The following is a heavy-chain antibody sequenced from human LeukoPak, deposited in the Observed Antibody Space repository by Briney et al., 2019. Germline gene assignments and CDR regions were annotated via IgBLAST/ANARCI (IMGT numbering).Heavy chain of an antibody. CDR2: ISSNGDNT. J-gene: IGHJ4*02. Sequence: GGALRLSCSVSGYTFSTYVMHWVPQAPGKGLEYVSAISSNGDNTYYADSVKGRLTISKDNSKNTLYLQMSSLRADDTAVYYCVRGTGYWGQGTLVTVSS. CDR1: GYTFSTYV. V-gene: IGHV3-64D*06. CDR3: VRGTGY.